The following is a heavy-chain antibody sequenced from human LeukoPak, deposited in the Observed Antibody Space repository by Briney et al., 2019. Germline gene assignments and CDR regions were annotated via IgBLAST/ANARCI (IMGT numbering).Heavy chain of an antibody. J-gene: IGHJ3*02. CDR1: GYSFTSYW. D-gene: IGHD3-22*01. CDR3: ARRNYYDSSGLKRAPDAFDI. CDR2: IYPGDSDT. V-gene: IGHV5-51*01. Sequence: GESLKISCKGSGYSFTSYWIGWVRQMPGKGLEWMGIIYPGDSDTRYSPSFQGQVTISADKSISTAYLQWSSLKASDTAMYYCARRNYYDSSGLKRAPDAFDIWGQGTMVTVSS.